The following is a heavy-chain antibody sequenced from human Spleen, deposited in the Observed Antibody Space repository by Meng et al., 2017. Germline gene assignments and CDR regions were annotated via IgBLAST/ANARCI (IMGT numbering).Heavy chain of an antibody. CDR3: ARGTPGRSYSDY. V-gene: IGHV1-18*01. Sequence: HVHLLQSGPEVKKPGASVQVSCKASDYTFTGYGVSWVRQAPGQGLEWMAWLGAHDGDTSHAPKFQGRVTVSADRPTATAYMELRSLRSDDTAVYYCARGTPGRSYSDYWGQGTLVTVSS. D-gene: IGHD3-10*01. J-gene: IGHJ4*02. CDR1: DYTFTGYG. CDR2: LGAHDGDT.